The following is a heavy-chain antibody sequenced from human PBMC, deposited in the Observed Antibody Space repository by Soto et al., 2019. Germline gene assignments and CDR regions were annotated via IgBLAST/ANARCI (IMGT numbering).Heavy chain of an antibody. Sequence: QLQLQASGPGLVKPSETLSLTCTVSGGSISSSSYYWGCIRQPPGKWLEWIGSIYYSGSTYYNPSLNSRVTISVDTSKNQFSLKLSSGTAADTAVYYCARCTPYSLELRQPFDYWCQGTLVTVSS. CDR3: ARCTPYSLELRQPFDY. CDR2: IYYSGST. D-gene: IGHD1-7*01. V-gene: IGHV4-39*01. CDR1: GGSISSSSYY. J-gene: IGHJ4*02.